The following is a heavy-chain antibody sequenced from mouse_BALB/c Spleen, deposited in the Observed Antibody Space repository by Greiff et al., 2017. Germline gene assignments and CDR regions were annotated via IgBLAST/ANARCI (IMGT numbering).Heavy chain of an antibody. CDR2: IDPENGNT. CDR3: ARDYYGSKGGMDY. D-gene: IGHD1-1*01. V-gene: IGHV14-1*02. Sequence: VQLQQSGAELVRPGALVKLSCKASGFNIKDYYMHWVKQRPEQGLEWIGWIDPENGNTIYDPKFQGKASITADTSSNTAYLQLSSLTSEDTAVYYCARDYYGSKGGMDYWGKGTSGTVAS. J-gene: IGHJ4*01. CDR1: GFNIKDYY.